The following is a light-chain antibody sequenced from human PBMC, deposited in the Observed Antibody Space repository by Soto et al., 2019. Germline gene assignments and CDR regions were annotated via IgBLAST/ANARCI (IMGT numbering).Light chain of an antibody. CDR2: NAS. Sequence: EIVLTQSPGTLSLSPGERATLFCRASQSVSSNYLAWYQQKPGQAPRLLIYNASLRAAGIPDRFSGSGSGTDFTLTISRLEPEDFAVYYCQQYSSSPLYRFGQGTKLEIK. J-gene: IGKJ2*03. V-gene: IGKV3-20*01. CDR3: QQYSSSPLYR. CDR1: QSVSSNY.